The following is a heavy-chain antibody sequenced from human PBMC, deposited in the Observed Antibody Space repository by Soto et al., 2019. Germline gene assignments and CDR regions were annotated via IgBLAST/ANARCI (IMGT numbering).Heavy chain of an antibody. V-gene: IGHV1-2*04. Sequence: ASVKVSCKASGYTFTGYYMHWVRQAPGQGLEWMGWINPNSGGTNYAQKFQGWVTMTRDTSISTAYMELSRLRSDDTAVYYCARAAPRYCSGGSCYSGRDYWDQGTLVTVSS. CDR1: GYTFTGYY. CDR3: ARAAPRYCSGGSCYSGRDY. CDR2: INPNSGGT. D-gene: IGHD2-15*01. J-gene: IGHJ4*02.